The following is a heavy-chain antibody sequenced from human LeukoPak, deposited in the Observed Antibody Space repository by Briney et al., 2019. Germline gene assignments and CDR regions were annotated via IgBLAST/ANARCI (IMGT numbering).Heavy chain of an antibody. CDR1: GGTFSSYD. J-gene: IGHJ3*01. CDR3: ASFNSGSDAFDV. Sequence: GSSVKVSCKASGGTFSSYDISWVRQAPGQGLEWMGGIIPIFGTANYAQKFQGRVTITTDESTSTAYMELSSLRSEDTAVYYCASFNSGSDAFDVWGQGTMVTVSS. D-gene: IGHD1-26*01. CDR2: IIPIFGTA. V-gene: IGHV1-69*05.